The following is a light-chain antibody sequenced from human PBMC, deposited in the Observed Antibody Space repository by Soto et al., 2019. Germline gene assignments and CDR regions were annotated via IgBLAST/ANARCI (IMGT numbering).Light chain of an antibody. Sequence: EVVLTQSPGTVSLSPGERATLSCRASQSVTRNYLAWYQQKPGQAPRLLIYAASSRATGIPDRFSGSGSGTDVTRSISRLEPEEVAVYYGQQKGSSMTWTFGQGTKGEIK. V-gene: IGKV3-20*01. CDR2: AAS. J-gene: IGKJ1*01. CDR3: QQKGSSMTWT. CDR1: QSVTRNY.